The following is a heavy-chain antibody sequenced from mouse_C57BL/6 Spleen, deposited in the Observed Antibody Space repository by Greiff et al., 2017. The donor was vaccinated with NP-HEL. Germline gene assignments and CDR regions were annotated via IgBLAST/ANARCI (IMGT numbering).Heavy chain of an antibody. Sequence: QVQLKQPGAELVMPGASVKLSCKASGYTFTSYWMHWVKQRPGQGLEWIGEIDPSDSYTNYNQKFKGKSTLTVDKSSSTAYMQLSSLTSEDSAVYYCARKEGGYRAMDYWGQGTSVTVSS. CDR3: ARKEGGYRAMDY. CDR1: GYTFTSYW. D-gene: IGHD3-1*01. V-gene: IGHV1-69*01. CDR2: IDPSDSYT. J-gene: IGHJ4*01.